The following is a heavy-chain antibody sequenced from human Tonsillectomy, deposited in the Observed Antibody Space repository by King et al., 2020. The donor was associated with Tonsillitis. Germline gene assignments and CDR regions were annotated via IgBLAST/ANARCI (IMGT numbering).Heavy chain of an antibody. D-gene: IGHD3-22*01. V-gene: IGHV2-5*02. Sequence: TLKESGPTLVKPTQTLTLTCALSGFSLNTNGVGVGWIRQPPGKALEWLALIYWDADKRYRPSLRSRLTITEDTSKNQVVLTMTNMDPVDTATYYCAHSRRHYYGRSGSPYYFDYWGQGTLVTVSS. J-gene: IGHJ4*02. CDR3: AHSRRHYYGRSGSPYYFDY. CDR1: GFSLNTNGVG. CDR2: IYWDADK.